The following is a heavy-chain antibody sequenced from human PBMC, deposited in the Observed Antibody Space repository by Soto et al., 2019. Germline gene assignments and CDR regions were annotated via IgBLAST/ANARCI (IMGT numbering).Heavy chain of an antibody. Sequence: QVQLQESGPGLVKPSETLSLTCTVSGGSVSSGSYYWSWIRQPPGKGLEWIGYIYYSGSTNYNPSVTRLVTIPVDPSKNQFSLQLSSVTAADTAVYYCARLTVANGDAFDIWGQGTMVTVSS. CDR2: IYYSGST. CDR1: GGSVSSGSYY. D-gene: IGHD4-17*01. CDR3: ARLTVANGDAFDI. V-gene: IGHV4-61*01. J-gene: IGHJ3*02.